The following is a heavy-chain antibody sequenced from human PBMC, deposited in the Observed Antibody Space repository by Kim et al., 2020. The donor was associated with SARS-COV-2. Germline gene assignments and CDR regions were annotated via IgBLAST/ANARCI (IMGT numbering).Heavy chain of an antibody. V-gene: IGHV1-24*01. J-gene: IGHJ6*02. Sequence: ASVKVSYKVSGYTLTELSMHWVRQAPGKGLEWMGGFDPEDGETIYAQKFQGRVTMTEDTSTDTAYMELSSLRSEDTAVYYCATGPPFIVGATGERYFYYGMDVWGQGATVTVSS. D-gene: IGHD1-26*01. CDR1: GYTLTELS. CDR2: FDPEDGET. CDR3: ATGPPFIVGATGERYFYYGMDV.